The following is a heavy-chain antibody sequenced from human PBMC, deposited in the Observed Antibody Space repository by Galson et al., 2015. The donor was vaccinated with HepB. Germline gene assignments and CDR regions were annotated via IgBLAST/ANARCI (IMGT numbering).Heavy chain of an antibody. D-gene: IGHD2/OR15-2a*01. CDR3: ARARYSTSPPVY. CDR1: GYIFNNYG. J-gene: IGHJ4*02. V-gene: IGHV1-18*01. CDR2: ISIYNGDT. Sequence: SVKVSCKASGYIFNNYGISWVRQAPGQGLEWMGWISIYNGDTDYAQKFQGRVTTTTDRSTSTAYMELRSLRFDDTAVYYCARARYSTSPPVYWGQGTLVTVSS.